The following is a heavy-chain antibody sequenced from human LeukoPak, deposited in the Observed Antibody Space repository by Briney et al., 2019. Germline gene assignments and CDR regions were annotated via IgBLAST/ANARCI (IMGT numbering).Heavy chain of an antibody. CDR2: IYYSGST. D-gene: IGHD5-12*01. CDR3: ASSGYDRCFDY. CDR1: GGSISSYY. J-gene: IGHJ4*02. Sequence: SETLSLTCTVSGGSISSYYWSWIRQPPGKGLEWIGYIYYSGSTNYNPSLKSRVTISVDTSKNQFSLKLSSVTAADTAVYYCASSGYDRCFDYWGQGTLVTASS. V-gene: IGHV4-59*01.